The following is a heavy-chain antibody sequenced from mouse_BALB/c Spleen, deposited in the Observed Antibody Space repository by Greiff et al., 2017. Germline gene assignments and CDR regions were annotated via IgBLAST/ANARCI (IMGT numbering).Heavy chain of an antibody. J-gene: IGHJ4*01. V-gene: IGHV5-9-3*01. CDR3: ARQLGLPDYYAMDY. CDR2: ISSGGSYT. CDR1: GFTFSSYA. D-gene: IGHD3-1*01. Sequence: EVKLMESGGGLVKPGGSLKLSCAASGFTFSSYAMSWVRQTPEKRLEWVATISSGGSYTYYPDSVKGRFTISRDNAKNTLYLQMSSLRSEDTAMYYCARQLGLPDYYAMDYWGQGTSVTVSS.